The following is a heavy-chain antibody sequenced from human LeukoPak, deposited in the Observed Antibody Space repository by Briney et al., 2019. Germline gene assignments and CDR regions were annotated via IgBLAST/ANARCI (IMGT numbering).Heavy chain of an antibody. J-gene: IGHJ4*02. CDR1: GGTFSSYA. Sequence: ASVKVSCKASGGTFSSYAISWVRQAPGQGLEWMGGIITIFGTANYAQKFQGRVTITADESTSTAYMELSSLRSEDTAVYYCARVLGGYCSGGSRSVPFDYWGQGTLVTVSS. V-gene: IGHV1-69*13. D-gene: IGHD2-15*01. CDR2: IITIFGTA. CDR3: ARVLGGYCSGGSRSVPFDY.